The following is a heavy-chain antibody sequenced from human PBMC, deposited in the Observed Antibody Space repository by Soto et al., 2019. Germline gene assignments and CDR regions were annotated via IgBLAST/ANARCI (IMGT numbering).Heavy chain of an antibody. CDR1: GYTFTSYG. CDR3: ARDGRSQYQLLLRDLFPYYYYYYMDV. J-gene: IGHJ6*03. D-gene: IGHD2-2*01. CDR2: ISAYNGNT. V-gene: IGHV1-18*01. Sequence: ASVKVSCKASGYTFTSYGISWVRQAPGQGLEWMGWISAYNGNTNYAQKLQGRVTMTTDTSTSTAYMELRSLRSDDTAVYYCARDGRSQYQLLLRDLFPYYYYYYMDVWGKGTTVTVSS.